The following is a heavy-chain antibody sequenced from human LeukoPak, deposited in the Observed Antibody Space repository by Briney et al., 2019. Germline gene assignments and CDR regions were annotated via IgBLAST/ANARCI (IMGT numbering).Heavy chain of an antibody. CDR3: AREGRFTLNTVTVWFDP. V-gene: IGHV1-2*02. J-gene: IGHJ5*02. CDR1: GYTFTGHY. Sequence: ASMKVSCKASGYTFTGHYMHWVRQAPGQGLEWMGWINPNSGGTNYAQKFQGRVTMTRDTSISTAYMELSRLRSDDTAVYYCAREGRFTLNTVTVWFDPWGQGTLVTVSS. CDR2: INPNSGGT. D-gene: IGHD4-17*01.